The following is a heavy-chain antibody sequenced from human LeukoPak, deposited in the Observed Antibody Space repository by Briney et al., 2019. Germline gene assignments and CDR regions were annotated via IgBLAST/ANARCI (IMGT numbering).Heavy chain of an antibody. Sequence: SETLSLTCTVSGGSISSYYWSWIRQPPGKGLEWIGYIYYSGSTNYNPSLKSRVTISVDTSKSQFSLKLSSVTAADTAVYYCARSVGFLDTAMSYFDYWGQGTLVTVSS. CDR2: IYYSGST. CDR3: ARSVGFLDTAMSYFDY. D-gene: IGHD5-18*01. CDR1: GGSISSYY. V-gene: IGHV4-59*01. J-gene: IGHJ4*02.